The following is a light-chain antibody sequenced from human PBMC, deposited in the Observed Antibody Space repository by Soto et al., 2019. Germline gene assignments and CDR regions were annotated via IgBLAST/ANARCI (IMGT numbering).Light chain of an antibody. CDR3: QQYDGY. V-gene: IGKV1-5*01. CDR1: QTINTW. Sequence: QMTQSPSTLSASVGDRVTITCRASQTINTWLAWYQQKPGTAPRLLIYDVSTLQSGVPSRFSGSGSGTEFTLTITNLQPDDSAIYYCQQYDGYFGPGTKV. CDR2: DVS. J-gene: IGKJ3*01.